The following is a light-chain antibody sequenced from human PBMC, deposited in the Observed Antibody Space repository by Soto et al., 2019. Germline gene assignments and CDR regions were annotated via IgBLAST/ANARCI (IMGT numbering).Light chain of an antibody. CDR3: QQYKNWPRT. Sequence: EIVMTQSPATLSVSPGERATLSCRASQSVSSNLAWYQQKPGQAPRLLIYGASTRATGIPARCSGSGSGTEFTLTISSLQSEDFAVYYCQQYKNWPRTFGRGTKVEIK. J-gene: IGKJ1*01. V-gene: IGKV3-15*01. CDR1: QSVSSN. CDR2: GAS.